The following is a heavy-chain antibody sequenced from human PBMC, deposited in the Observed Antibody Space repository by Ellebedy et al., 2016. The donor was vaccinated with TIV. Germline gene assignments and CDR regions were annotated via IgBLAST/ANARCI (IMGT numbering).Heavy chain of an antibody. Sequence: ASVKVSCKASGGTFSSYAISWVRHAPGQGLEWMGWMNPNSGNTGYAQKFQGRVTMTRNTSISTAYMELISLRSEDTDVYYCAGCSSTSCYSPYGMDVWGQGTTVTVSS. J-gene: IGHJ6*02. CDR1: GGTFSSYA. CDR2: MNPNSGNT. D-gene: IGHD2-2*01. V-gene: IGHV1-8*02. CDR3: AGCSSTSCYSPYGMDV.